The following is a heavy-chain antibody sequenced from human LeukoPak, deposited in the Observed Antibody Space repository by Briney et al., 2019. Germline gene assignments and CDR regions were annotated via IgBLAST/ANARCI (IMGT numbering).Heavy chain of an antibody. CDR1: GGSISSSGYY. Sequence: SETLSLTCTVSGGSISSSGYYWGWIRQPPGKGLEWIGSIYYSGSTYYNPSLKSRVTISVDTSKNQFSLKLSSVTAADTAVYYCARQGAVTAFNSWGQGTLVAVSS. CDR3: ARQGAVTAFNS. D-gene: IGHD2-21*02. CDR2: IYYSGST. V-gene: IGHV4-39*01. J-gene: IGHJ4*02.